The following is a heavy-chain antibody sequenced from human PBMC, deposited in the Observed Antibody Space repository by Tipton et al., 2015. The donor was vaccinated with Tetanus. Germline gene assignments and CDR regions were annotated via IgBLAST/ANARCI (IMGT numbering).Heavy chain of an antibody. D-gene: IGHD3-3*01. J-gene: IGHJ4*02. CDR3: ARHNSGYFTFFDS. CDR2: IYSSGDT. V-gene: IGHV4-39*01. Sequence: LRLSCTVSGVSIADNTNYWGWIRQPPGKGLEWIGSIYSSGDTYSNPSLKSRVTMSVDTSRNQFSLRLSSVTAADTAEYYCARHNSGYFTFFDSWGQGILVTVSS. CDR1: GVSIADNTNY.